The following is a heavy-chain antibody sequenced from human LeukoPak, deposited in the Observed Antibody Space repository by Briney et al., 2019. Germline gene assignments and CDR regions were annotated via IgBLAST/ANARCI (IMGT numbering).Heavy chain of an antibody. V-gene: IGHV4-4*08. CDR3: ARRNDFDI. J-gene: IGHJ3*02. Sequence: SPTETLSLTCTVSGASITGYHWSWIPQPPGKGLEWIGYIYSSETTEYKPSIKSRVTISADTSKNQFSLKLTSVTAADTAIYCCARRNDFDIWGQGTMVTVSS. CDR1: GASITGYH. CDR2: IYSSETT.